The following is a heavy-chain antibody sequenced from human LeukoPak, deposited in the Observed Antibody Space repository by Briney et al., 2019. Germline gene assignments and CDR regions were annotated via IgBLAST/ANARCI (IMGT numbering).Heavy chain of an antibody. CDR2: ISGSGGST. V-gene: IGHV3-23*01. J-gene: IGHJ4*02. Sequence: GGSLRLSCAASGFTFSSYAMSWVRQAPGKGLEWVSAISGSGGSTYYADSVKGRFTISRDNSKNTLYLQMNSLRAGDTAIYYCATEYCASSSCRFDSWGQGTLVTVSS. D-gene: IGHD2-2*01. CDR3: ATEYCASSSCRFDS. CDR1: GFTFSSYA.